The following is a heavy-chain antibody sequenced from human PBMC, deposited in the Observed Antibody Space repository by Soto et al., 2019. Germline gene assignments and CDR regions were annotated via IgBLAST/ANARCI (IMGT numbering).Heavy chain of an antibody. Sequence: GGSLRLSCAASGFTFSSYAMRWVRQAPGKGLEWVAVISYDGSNKYYADSVKGRFTISRDNSKNTLYLQMNSLRAEDTAVYYCARDYSSGYYYFDYWGQGTLVTVSS. D-gene: IGHD3-22*01. CDR2: ISYDGSNK. CDR1: GFTFSSYA. J-gene: IGHJ4*02. V-gene: IGHV3-30-3*01. CDR3: ARDYSSGYYYFDY.